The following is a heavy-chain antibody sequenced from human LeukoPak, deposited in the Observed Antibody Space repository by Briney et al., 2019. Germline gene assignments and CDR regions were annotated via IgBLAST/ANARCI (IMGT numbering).Heavy chain of an antibody. CDR1: GFTFSDYY. V-gene: IGHV3-11*04. D-gene: IGHD3-22*01. Sequence: PGGSLRLSCAASGFTFSDYYMSWIRQAPGKGLEWVSYISSSGSTIYYADSVKGRFTISRDNAKNSLYLQMNSLRAEDTAVYYCARDSYSYSYYFDYWGQGTLVTVSS. CDR2: ISSSGSTI. J-gene: IGHJ4*02. CDR3: ARDSYSYSYYFDY.